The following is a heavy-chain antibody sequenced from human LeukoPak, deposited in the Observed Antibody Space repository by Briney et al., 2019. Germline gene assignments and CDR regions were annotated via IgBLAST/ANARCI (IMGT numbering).Heavy chain of an antibody. D-gene: IGHD6-13*01. J-gene: IGHJ5*02. CDR1: GFTVSSNY. V-gene: IGHV3-53*01. CDR2: IYSGGST. CDR3: AKDTSST. Sequence: GGSLRLSCAASGFTVSSNYMSWVRQAPGKGLEWVSVIYSGGSTSYADSVKGRFSISRDNSKNALYLQMNSLRAEDTAVYYCAKDTSSTWGQGTLVTVSS.